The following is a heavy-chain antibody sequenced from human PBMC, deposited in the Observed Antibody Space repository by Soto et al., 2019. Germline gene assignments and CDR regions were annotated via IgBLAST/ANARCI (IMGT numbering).Heavy chain of an antibody. V-gene: IGHV3-15*01. CDR1: GFTFSNAW. J-gene: IGHJ6*02. Sequence: VGALRLSCAASGFTFSNAWMSWVRQAPGKGLEWVGRIKSKTDGGTTDYAAPVKGRFTISRDDSKNTLYLQVNSLKTEDTAVYYCTTRSGGLAARYGMDVWGQGTTAPVSS. CDR2: IKSKTDGGTT. D-gene: IGHD2-15*01. CDR3: TTRSGGLAARYGMDV.